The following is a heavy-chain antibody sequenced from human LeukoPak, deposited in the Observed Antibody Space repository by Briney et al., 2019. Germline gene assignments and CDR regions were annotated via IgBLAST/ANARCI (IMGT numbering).Heavy chain of an antibody. CDR2: ISGSGGST. V-gene: IGHV3-23*01. J-gene: IGHJ3*02. CDR1: GFTFSSYA. D-gene: IGHD5-24*01. Sequence: GGSLRLSCAASGFTFSSYAMSWVRQAPGKGLEWVSAISGSGGSTYYADSVKGRFTISRDNSKNTLYLQMNSLRTEDTAVYYCAKAFHDYNGREAFDIWGQGTMVTVSS. CDR3: AKAFHDYNGREAFDI.